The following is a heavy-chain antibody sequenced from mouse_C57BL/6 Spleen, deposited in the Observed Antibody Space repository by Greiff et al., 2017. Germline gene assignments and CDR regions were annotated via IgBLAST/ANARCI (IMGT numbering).Heavy chain of an antibody. CDR3: ARYYSGSPWFAY. CDR1: GYSITSGYY. Sequence: VQLQQSGPGLVIPSQSLSLTCSVTGYSITSGYYWNWIRQFPGNKLEWMGYIRYDGSNNYNPSLKNRTSITRDTSTNRQFLRLKSVDTEDTARYYCARYYSGSPWFAYWGQGTLVTVSA. CDR2: IRYDGSN. D-gene: IGHD1-1*01. V-gene: IGHV3-6*01. J-gene: IGHJ3*01.